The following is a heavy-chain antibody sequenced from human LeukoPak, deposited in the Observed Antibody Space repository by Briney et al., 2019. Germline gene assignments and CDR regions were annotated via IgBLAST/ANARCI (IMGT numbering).Heavy chain of an antibody. J-gene: IGHJ4*02. CDR3: ARDQGAAGDY. CDR2: IDQDGSEK. D-gene: IGHD6-13*01. CDR1: GFTFSNYW. Sequence: GGSLRLSCAASGFTFSNYWMTWVRQAPGKGLEWVANIDQDGSEKFYVDSVKGRFTISRDNAKDSLYLQMNSLRAEDTALYYCARDQGAAGDYWGQGTLVTVYS. V-gene: IGHV3-7*01.